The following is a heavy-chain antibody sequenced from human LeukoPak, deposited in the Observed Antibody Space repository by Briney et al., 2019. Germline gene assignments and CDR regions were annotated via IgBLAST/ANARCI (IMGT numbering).Heavy chain of an antibody. CDR1: GYTFTSYG. Sequence: ASVKVSRKASGYTFTSYGISRVRQAPGQGLEWMGWTTASNGNTNYAQKLQGRVPMTTDTSTSTTYMELRSLRSDDTAVYYCARDEIKYQLLPYGMDVWGKGTTVTVSS. CDR3: ARDEIKYQLLPYGMDV. D-gene: IGHD2-2*01. J-gene: IGHJ6*04. CDR2: TTASNGNT. V-gene: IGHV1-18*04.